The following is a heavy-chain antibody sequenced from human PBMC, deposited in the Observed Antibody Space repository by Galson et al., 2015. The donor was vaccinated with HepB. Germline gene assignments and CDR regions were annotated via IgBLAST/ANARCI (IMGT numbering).Heavy chain of an antibody. CDR3: ATGGYFLDY. J-gene: IGHJ4*02. V-gene: IGHV3-15*01. CDR1: GFTFSNAW. D-gene: IGHD5-18*01. CDR2: IKSKPDGGTT. Sequence: SLRLSCAASGFTFSNAWMNWVRQAPGKGLEWVGRIKSKPDGGTTDYAAPVKGRFTISRDDSKNTVFLQMNSLETEDTAVYYCATGGYFLDYWGQGILVTVSS.